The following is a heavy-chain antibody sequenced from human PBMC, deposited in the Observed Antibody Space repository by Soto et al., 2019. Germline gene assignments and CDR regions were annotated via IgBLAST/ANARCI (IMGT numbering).Heavy chain of an antibody. D-gene: IGHD2-21*02. CDR2: ISGSGGST. CDR3: ARLPKGSLVTA. V-gene: IGHV3-23*01. J-gene: IGHJ4*02. CDR1: GFTFSSYA. Sequence: PGGSLRLSCAASGFTFSSYAMSWVRQAPGKGLEWVSAISGSGGSTYYADSVKGRFTISRDNSKNTLYLQMNSLRDDDTATYYCARLPKGSLVTAWGQGTRVTVSS.